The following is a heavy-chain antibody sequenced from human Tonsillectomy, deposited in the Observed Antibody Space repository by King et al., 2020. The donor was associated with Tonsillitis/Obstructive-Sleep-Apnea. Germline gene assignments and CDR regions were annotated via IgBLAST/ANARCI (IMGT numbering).Heavy chain of an antibody. V-gene: IGHV4-34*01. CDR3: AREQSSSLDY. Sequence: VQLQQWGAGLLKPSETLSLTCAVYGGSFSGYYWNWIRQPPGKGLEWIGEIDHSGSTNYSPSLKSRVTISVDTSRNQFSLKLSSVTAADTAVFYCAREQSSSLDYWGXGALVTVS. D-gene: IGHD6-13*01. CDR2: IDHSGST. CDR1: GGSFSGYY. J-gene: IGHJ4*02.